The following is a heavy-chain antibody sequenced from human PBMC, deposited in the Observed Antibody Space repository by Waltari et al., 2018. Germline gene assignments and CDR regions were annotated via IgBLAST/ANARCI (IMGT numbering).Heavy chain of an antibody. Sequence: EVQLVESGGGLVQPGGSLRLSWSAPGVTFSSYWMHWVRHAPGKGLVWVSRINSDGISTTYADSVSYADSVKGRFTISRDNAKNTLYLQMDSLRAEDTAVYFCARDPGVTAIHFDYWGQGTLVTVSS. V-gene: IGHV3-74*01. CDR3: ARDPGVTAIHFDY. CDR2: INSDGIST. D-gene: IGHD2-21*02. J-gene: IGHJ4*02. CDR1: GVTFSSYW.